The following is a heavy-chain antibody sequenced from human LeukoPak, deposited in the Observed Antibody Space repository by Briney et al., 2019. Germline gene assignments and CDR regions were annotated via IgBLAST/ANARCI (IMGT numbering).Heavy chain of an antibody. J-gene: IGHJ5*01. CDR1: GGSISSYY. D-gene: IGHD6-19*01. CDR2: IYYSGSI. CDR3: ARSLSSGWFDY. Sequence: SETLSLTCTVSGGSISSYYWSWIRQPPGKGLEWIGYIYYSGSINYNPSLKSRVTISVDTSKNQFSLKLSSVTAADTAVYYCARSLSSGWFDYWGQGTLVTVSS. V-gene: IGHV4-59*08.